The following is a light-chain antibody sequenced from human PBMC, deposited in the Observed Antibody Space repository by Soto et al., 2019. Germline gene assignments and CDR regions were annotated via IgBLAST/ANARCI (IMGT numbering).Light chain of an antibody. J-gene: IGKJ5*01. CDR2: GAS. V-gene: IGKV3-15*01. Sequence: EIVMTQCTATLSVSPGETATLSSRASQSVYSNSAWYQQKPGQAPRLLIYGASIRATGIPARFSGSGSGTDFTLTISSLQSEDFAVYYCQQYHNWPPITFGQGTGLEIK. CDR1: QSVYSN. CDR3: QQYHNWPPIT.